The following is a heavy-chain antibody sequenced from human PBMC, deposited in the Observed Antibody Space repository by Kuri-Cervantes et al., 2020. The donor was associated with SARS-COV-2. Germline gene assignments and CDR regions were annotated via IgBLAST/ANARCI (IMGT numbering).Heavy chain of an antibody. CDR2: IIPIFGTA. D-gene: IGHD6-6*01. V-gene: IGHV1-69*13. Sequence: SVKVSCKASGGTFSSYAISWVRQAPGQGLEWMGRIIPIFGTANYAQKFQGRVTITADESTSTAYMELSSLRPEDTAVYYCARVKDSSSSYFDYWGQGTLVTVSS. CDR1: GGTFSSYA. CDR3: ARVKDSSSSYFDY. J-gene: IGHJ4*02.